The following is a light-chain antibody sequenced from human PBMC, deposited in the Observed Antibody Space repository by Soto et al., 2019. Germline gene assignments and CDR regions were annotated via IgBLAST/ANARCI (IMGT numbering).Light chain of an antibody. V-gene: IGKV3-20*01. Sequence: IVLPRWTGTQPLSAVERATLSFGGIQSLSNNIYLAWYQQKPGQAPRLLIYGASSRATGIPNRFSGSGSGTDCTLTISRLEPEDFAVYYCQQYGTSPITFGQGTRLEIK. J-gene: IGKJ5*01. CDR2: GAS. CDR3: QQYGTSPIT. CDR1: QSLSNNIY.